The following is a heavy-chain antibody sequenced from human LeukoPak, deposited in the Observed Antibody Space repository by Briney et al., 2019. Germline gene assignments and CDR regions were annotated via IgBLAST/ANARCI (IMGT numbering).Heavy chain of an antibody. Sequence: GGSLRLSCAASGFTFSSYAMSWVRQAPGKGLEWVSAISGSGGSTYYADSVKGRFTTSRDNSKNTLYLQMNSLRAEDTALYYCAKDLRDDPYSSSWYGPDSWGQGTLVTVSS. CDR2: ISGSGGST. J-gene: IGHJ4*02. V-gene: IGHV3-23*01. CDR1: GFTFSSYA. D-gene: IGHD6-13*01. CDR3: AKDLRDDPYSSSWYGPDS.